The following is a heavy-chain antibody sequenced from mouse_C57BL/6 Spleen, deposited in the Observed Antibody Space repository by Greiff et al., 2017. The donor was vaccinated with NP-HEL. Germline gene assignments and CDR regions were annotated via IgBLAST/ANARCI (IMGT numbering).Heavy chain of an antibody. CDR1: GYTFTDYY. CDR3: AWGDDYDSYAMDY. J-gene: IGHJ4*01. D-gene: IGHD2-4*01. V-gene: IGHV1-26*01. Sequence: EVQLQQSGPELVKPGASVKISCKASGYTFTDYYMNWVKQSHGKSLEWIGDINPNNGGTSYNQKFKGKATLTVDKSSSTAYMELRSLTSEDSAVYYCAWGDDYDSYAMDYWGQGTSVTVSS. CDR2: INPNNGGT.